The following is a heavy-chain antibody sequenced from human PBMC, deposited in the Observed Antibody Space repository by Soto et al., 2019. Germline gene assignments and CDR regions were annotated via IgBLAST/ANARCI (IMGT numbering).Heavy chain of an antibody. CDR3: ARAISHETRGRIAAAGYYYYGMDV. CDR1: GFTFSSYD. J-gene: IGHJ6*02. V-gene: IGHV3-13*01. D-gene: IGHD6-13*01. Sequence: GGSLRLSCAASGFTFSSYDMHWVRQATGKGLEWVSAIGTAGDTYYPGSVKGRFTISRENAKNSLYLQMNSLRTEDTAVYYCARAISHETRGRIAAAGYYYYGMDVWGQGTTVTVSS. CDR2: IGTAGDT.